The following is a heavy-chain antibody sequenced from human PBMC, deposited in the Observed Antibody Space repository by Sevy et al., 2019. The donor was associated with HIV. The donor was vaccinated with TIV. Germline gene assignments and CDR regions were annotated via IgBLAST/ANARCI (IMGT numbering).Heavy chain of an antibody. V-gene: IGHV3-74*01. D-gene: IGHD1-26*01. J-gene: IGHJ4*02. CDR3: ARGRYRGRYYGGSGFDY. Sequence: GGSLRLSCAASGFTFSSYWMHWVRQAPGKGLVWVSRINSDESTTNSADSVKGRFTISRDNAENTMYLQMNSLRAEDTAVYYCARGRYRGRYYGGSGFDYWGQGTLVTVSS. CDR1: GFTFSSYW. CDR2: INSDESTT.